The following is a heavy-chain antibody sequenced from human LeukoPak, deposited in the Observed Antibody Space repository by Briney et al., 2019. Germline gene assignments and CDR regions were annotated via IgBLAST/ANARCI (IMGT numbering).Heavy chain of an antibody. Sequence: VASVKVSCKASGYTFTSYGISWVRQAPGQGLEWMGWISAYNGNTNYAQKLQGRVTMTTDTSTSTAYMELRSLRSDDTAVYYCARDDVDSSSSALDYWGQGTLVTVSS. V-gene: IGHV1-18*01. CDR3: ARDDVDSSSSALDY. D-gene: IGHD6-6*01. J-gene: IGHJ4*02. CDR1: GYTFTSYG. CDR2: ISAYNGNT.